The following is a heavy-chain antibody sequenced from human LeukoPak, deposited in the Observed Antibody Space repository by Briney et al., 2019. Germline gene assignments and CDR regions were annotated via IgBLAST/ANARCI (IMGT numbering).Heavy chain of an antibody. CDR3: AKDNSRGFIRAFDI. D-gene: IGHD3-10*01. V-gene: IGHV3-9*01. CDR1: GFTFDDYA. CDR2: ISWNSGSI. J-gene: IGHJ3*02. Sequence: GRSLRLSCAASGFTFDDYAMHWVRQAPGKGLEWVSGISWNSGSIGYADSVKGRFTISRDNAKNSLYLQMNSLRAEDTALYYCAKDNSRGFIRAFDIWGQGTMVTVSS.